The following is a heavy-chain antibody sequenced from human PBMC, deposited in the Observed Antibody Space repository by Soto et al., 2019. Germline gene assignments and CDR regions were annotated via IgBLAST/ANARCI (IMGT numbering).Heavy chain of an antibody. CDR2: MNPNSGNT. Sequence: ASVKVSCKASGYTFTSYDINWVRQATGQGLEWMGWMNPNSGNTGYAQKLQGRVTMTRNTSISTAYMELSSLRSEDTAVYYCARAPRPDIWGSYAGVNQHWGQGTLVTVSS. D-gene: IGHD3-16*01. CDR1: GYTFTSYD. CDR3: ARAPRPDIWGSYAGVNQH. V-gene: IGHV1-8*01. J-gene: IGHJ1*01.